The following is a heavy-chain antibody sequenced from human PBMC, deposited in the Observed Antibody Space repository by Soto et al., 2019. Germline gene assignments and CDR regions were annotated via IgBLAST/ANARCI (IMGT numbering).Heavy chain of an antibody. CDR2: INPRGGRT. CDR3: ARDLSSYSSGWYDL. CDR1: GYTFTNYY. D-gene: IGHD6-19*01. V-gene: IGHV1-46*01. Sequence: ASVKVSCKASGYTFTNYYMHWVRQAPGQGLEWMGIINPRGGRTNYAQKFQGRVTMTRDTSTSTVYLELSTLRSEDTAVYYCARDLSSYSSGWYDLWGRGTLVTVSS. J-gene: IGHJ2*01.